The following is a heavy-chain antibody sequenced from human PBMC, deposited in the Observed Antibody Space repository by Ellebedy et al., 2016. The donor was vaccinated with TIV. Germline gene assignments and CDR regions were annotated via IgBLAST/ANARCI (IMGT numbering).Heavy chain of an antibody. CDR3: ATDGSYGDYRSPTHAFEI. Sequence: GGSLRLSCGASGFSFRSYWMTWVRQAQGKGLEWVANMNQDGSQKYYVDSVKGRFTISRDNAKQSLYLHMNSLRAEDTAVYYCATDGSYGDYRSPTHAFEIWGQGTMVRVSS. J-gene: IGHJ3*02. D-gene: IGHD4-17*01. V-gene: IGHV3-7*01. CDR2: MNQDGSQK. CDR1: GFSFRSYW.